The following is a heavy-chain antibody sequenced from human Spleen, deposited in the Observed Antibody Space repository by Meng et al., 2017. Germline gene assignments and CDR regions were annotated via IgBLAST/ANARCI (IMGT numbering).Heavy chain of an antibody. CDR2: MNPNSGNT. CDR1: GYTFTSYD. Sequence: ASVKVSCKASGYTFTSYDINWVRQATGQGLEWMGWMNPNSGNTGYAQKFQGRVTITRNTSISTAYMELSSLRSEDTAVYYCARGSEDGYNYGYWGQGTLVTVSS. V-gene: IGHV1-8*01. D-gene: IGHD5-24*01. CDR3: ARGSEDGYNYGY. J-gene: IGHJ4*01.